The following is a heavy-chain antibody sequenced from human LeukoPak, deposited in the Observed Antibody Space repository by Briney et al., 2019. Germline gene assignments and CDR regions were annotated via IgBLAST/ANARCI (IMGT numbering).Heavy chain of an antibody. CDR1: GFAFSNYA. CDR2: VSGGGGTT. J-gene: IGHJ4*02. V-gene: IGHV3-23*01. D-gene: IGHD3-10*01. Sequence: GGSLRLSCAASGFAFSNYAMNWVRQAPGRGLEWVSTVSGGGGTTHYADSVKGRFIISRDNSKNTLYLQMNSLRVEDTAVYYCARDSGMTTPDCWGQGTLVTVSS. CDR3: ARDSGMTTPDC.